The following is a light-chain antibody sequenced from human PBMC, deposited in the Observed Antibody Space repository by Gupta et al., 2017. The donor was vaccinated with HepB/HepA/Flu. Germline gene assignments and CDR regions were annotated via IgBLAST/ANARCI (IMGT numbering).Light chain of an antibody. J-gene: IGLJ2*01. CDR3: ASYPTGSNVV. Sequence: QSALSQPAPLSGSPGPPVPSSCTGTNSDVGAYNYVSWYQQHPGKAPKVMIYDVSNRPSGVSNRFSGSKSGNTASLTISGLQAEDEADYYCASYPTGSNVVFGGGTKLTVL. CDR1: NSDVGAYNY. V-gene: IGLV2-14*03. CDR2: DVS.